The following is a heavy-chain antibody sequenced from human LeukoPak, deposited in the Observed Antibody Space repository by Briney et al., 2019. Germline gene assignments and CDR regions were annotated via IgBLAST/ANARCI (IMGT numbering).Heavy chain of an antibody. Sequence: PGGSLRLSCAASGFTFSSYWMSWVRRAPGKGLEWVSAISGSGGTTYYADSVKGRFTISRDNSKNTLFLHMNSLRAEDTAVYYCAKGVNDFGSGYQYYFDYWGQGTLVTVSS. V-gene: IGHV3-23*01. CDR2: ISGSGGTT. CDR3: AKGVNDFGSGYQYYFDY. J-gene: IGHJ4*02. CDR1: GFTFSSYW. D-gene: IGHD3-3*01.